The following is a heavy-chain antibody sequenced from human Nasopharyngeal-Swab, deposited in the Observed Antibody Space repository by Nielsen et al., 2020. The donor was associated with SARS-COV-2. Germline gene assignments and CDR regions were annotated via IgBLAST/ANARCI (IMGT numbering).Heavy chain of an antibody. CDR3: ASIPLYCSSTSCYHDAFDI. CDR2: VSAYNGNT. CDR1: GYFFTSYG. V-gene: IGHV1-18*01. D-gene: IGHD2-2*01. J-gene: IGHJ3*02. Sequence: GAVQVSCRASGYFFTSYGVSWVRRAPAQGVEEMGWVSAYNGNTNYAQKLQSRVTMTTDTSKSTAYMELRSLRSDDTAVYYCASIPLYCSSTSCYHDAFDIWGQGTMVTVSS.